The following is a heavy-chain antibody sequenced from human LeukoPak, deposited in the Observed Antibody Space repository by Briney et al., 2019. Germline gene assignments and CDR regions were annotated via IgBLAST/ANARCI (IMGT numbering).Heavy chain of an antibody. CDR2: ISGSGGST. D-gene: IGHD1-26*01. CDR1: GFTFSSYA. J-gene: IGHJ6*02. V-gene: IGHV3-23*01. CDR3: AIFSGRSANYYYGMDV. Sequence: PGGSLRLSCAASGFTFSSYAMSWVRQAPGKGLEWVSAISGSGGSTYYADSVKGRFTISRDNSKNTLYLQMNSLRAEDTAVYYCAIFSGRSANYYYGMDVWGQGTTVTVSS.